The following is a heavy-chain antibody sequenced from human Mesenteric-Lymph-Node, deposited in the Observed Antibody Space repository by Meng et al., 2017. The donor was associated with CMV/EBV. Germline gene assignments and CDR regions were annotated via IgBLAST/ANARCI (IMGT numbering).Heavy chain of an antibody. J-gene: IGHJ3*02. CDR3: AREGLRITMIVVATGAFDI. CDR1: GYTFTSYD. V-gene: IGHV1-8*01. CDR2: MNPNSGNT. D-gene: IGHD3-22*01. Sequence: ASVKVSCKASGYTFTSYDINWVRQATGQGLEWMGWMNPNSGNTGYAQKFQGRVTMTRDTSISTAYMELSRLRSDDTAVYYCAREGLRITMIVVATGAFDIWGQGTMVTVSS.